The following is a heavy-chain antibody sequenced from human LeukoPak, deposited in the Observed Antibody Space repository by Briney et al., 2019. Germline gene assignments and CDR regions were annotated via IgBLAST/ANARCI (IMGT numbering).Heavy chain of an antibody. Sequence: ASVKVSCKASGYTFTSYGISWVRQAPGQGLEWMGLISAYNGNTNYAQKLQGRVTMTTDTSTSTAYMELRSLRSDDTAVYYCARDLWVPAAPHYFDYWCQGTLVTVSS. D-gene: IGHD2-2*01. J-gene: IGHJ4*02. CDR1: GYTFTSYG. V-gene: IGHV1-18*04. CDR2: ISAYNGNT. CDR3: ARDLWVPAAPHYFDY.